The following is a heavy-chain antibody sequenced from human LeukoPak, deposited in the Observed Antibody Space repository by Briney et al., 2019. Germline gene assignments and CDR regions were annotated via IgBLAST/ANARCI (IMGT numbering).Heavy chain of an antibody. J-gene: IGHJ4*02. CDR3: ARGNSGYDYPEFDY. CDR1: GGSISSYY. Sequence: SETLSLTCTVSGGSISSYYWSWIRQPPGEGLEWIGYIYYSGSTNYNPSLKSRVTISVDTSKNQFSLKLSSVTAADTAVYYCARGNSGYDYPEFDYWGQGTLVTVSS. V-gene: IGHV4-59*01. D-gene: IGHD5-12*01. CDR2: IYYSGST.